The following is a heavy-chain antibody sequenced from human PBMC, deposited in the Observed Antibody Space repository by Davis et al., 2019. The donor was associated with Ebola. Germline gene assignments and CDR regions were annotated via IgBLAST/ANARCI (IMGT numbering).Heavy chain of an antibody. D-gene: IGHD1-20*01. CDR3: ARYPPTNWNEYDY. Sequence: AASVKVSCKASGYTFTSYDINWVRQATGQGLEWMGWMNPNSGNTGYAQKFQGRVTMTRDTSINTAYMELSSLTSEDTAVYYCARYPPTNWNEYDYWGQGTLVTVSS. CDR1: GYTFTSYD. J-gene: IGHJ4*02. CDR2: MNPNSGNT. V-gene: IGHV1-8*01.